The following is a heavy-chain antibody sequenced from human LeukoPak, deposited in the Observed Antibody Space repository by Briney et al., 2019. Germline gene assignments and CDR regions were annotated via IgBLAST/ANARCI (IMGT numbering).Heavy chain of an antibody. V-gene: IGHV4-39*02. CDR1: GGSISSSSYY. Sequence: SETLSLTCTVSGGSISSSSYYWGWIRQPPGKGLEWIGSIYYSGSTYYNPSLKSRVTISVDTSKNQFSLKLSSVTAADTAVYYCARDRADEGDAFDIWGQGTMVTVSS. CDR3: ARDRADEGDAFDI. J-gene: IGHJ3*02. CDR2: IYYSGST.